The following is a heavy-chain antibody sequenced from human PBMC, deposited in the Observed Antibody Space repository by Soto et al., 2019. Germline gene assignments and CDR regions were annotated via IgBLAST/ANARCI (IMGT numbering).Heavy chain of an antibody. J-gene: IGHJ6*02. CDR2: IYSGGST. CDR3: ARGSSSYTPWDYYYGMDV. CDR1: GFTVSSNY. D-gene: IGHD6-6*01. Sequence: GGSLRLSCAASGFTVSSNYMSWVRQAPGKGLEWVSVIYSGGSTYYADSVKGRFTISRDNSKNTLYLQMNSLRAEDTAVYYCARGSSSYTPWDYYYGMDVWGQGTTVTVS. V-gene: IGHV3-53*01.